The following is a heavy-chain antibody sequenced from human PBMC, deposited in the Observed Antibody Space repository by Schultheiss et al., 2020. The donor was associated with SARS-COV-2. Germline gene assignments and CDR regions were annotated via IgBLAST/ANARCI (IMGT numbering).Heavy chain of an antibody. CDR2: ISYDGSNK. V-gene: IGHV3-30*01. J-gene: IGHJ6*02. Sequence: GGSLRLSCAASGLTFSSYAMHWVRQAPGKGLEWVAVISYDGSNKYYADSVKGRFTISRDNAKNSLYLQMNSLRAEDTAVYYCARAYEGYYYYGMDVWGQGTTVTVSS. D-gene: IGHD2-21*01. CDR3: ARAYEGYYYYGMDV. CDR1: GLTFSSYA.